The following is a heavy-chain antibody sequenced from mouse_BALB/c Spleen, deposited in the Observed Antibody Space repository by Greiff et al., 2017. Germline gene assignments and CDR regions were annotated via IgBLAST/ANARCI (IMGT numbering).Heavy chain of an antibody. Sequence: EVQRVESGGGLVQPGGSMKLSCVASGFTFSNYWMNWVRQSPEKGLEWVAEIRLKSNNYATHYAESVKGRFTISRDDSKSSVYLQMNNLRAEDTGIYYCTREVYGDFDYWGQGTTLTVSS. J-gene: IGHJ2*01. V-gene: IGHV6-6*02. CDR2: IRLKSNNYAT. D-gene: IGHD1-1*02. CDR1: GFTFSNYW. CDR3: TREVYGDFDY.